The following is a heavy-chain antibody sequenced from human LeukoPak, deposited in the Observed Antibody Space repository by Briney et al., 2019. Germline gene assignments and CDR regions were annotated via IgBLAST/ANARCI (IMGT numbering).Heavy chain of an antibody. D-gene: IGHD2-21*02. Sequence: GGSLRLSCAASGFTFSSYTMSWVRQAPGKGLEWVSAISGSGGSTYYADSVKGRFTISRDNSKNTLYLQMNSLRAEDTAVYYCAKEISYCGGDCYSGPYDASDIWGQGTMVTVSS. CDR3: AKEISYCGGDCYSGPYDASDI. J-gene: IGHJ3*02. CDR1: GFTFSSYT. CDR2: ISGSGGST. V-gene: IGHV3-23*01.